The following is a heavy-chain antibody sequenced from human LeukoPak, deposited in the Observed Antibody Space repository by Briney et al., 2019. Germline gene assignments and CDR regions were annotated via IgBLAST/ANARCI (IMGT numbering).Heavy chain of an antibody. V-gene: IGHV3-7*01. CDR3: GRYLRSTSGSI. CDR1: GFTFSDYW. Sequence: GGSLRLSCAASGFTFSDYWMSWVRQAPGKGLEWVASINEDGSDEYYVDSVKGRLTIPRDNAKNSLYLQMNSLRAEDTAVYYCGRYLRSTSGSIWGQGTLVTVSS. CDR2: INEDGSDE. J-gene: IGHJ4*02. D-gene: IGHD1-1*01.